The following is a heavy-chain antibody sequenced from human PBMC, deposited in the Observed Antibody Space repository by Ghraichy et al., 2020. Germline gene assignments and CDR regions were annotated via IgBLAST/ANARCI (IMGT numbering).Heavy chain of an antibody. CDR3: AKGGLSIVVVTAMLSY. J-gene: IGHJ4*02. Sequence: LSLTCAASGFTFSSYGMHWVRQAPGKGLEWVAVISYDGSNKYYADSVKGRFTISRDNSKNTLYLQMNSLRAEDTAVYYCAKGGLSIVVVTAMLSYWGQGTLVTVSS. D-gene: IGHD2-21*02. CDR2: ISYDGSNK. V-gene: IGHV3-30*18. CDR1: GFTFSSYG.